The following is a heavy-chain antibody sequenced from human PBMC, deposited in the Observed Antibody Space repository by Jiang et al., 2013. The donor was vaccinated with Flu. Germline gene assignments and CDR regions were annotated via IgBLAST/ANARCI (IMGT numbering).Heavy chain of an antibody. J-gene: IGHJ5*02. V-gene: IGHV4-34*01. CDR2: INHSGST. CDR3: ARSRSGYMVLRRNPTDGFDP. D-gene: IGHD6-19*01. Sequence: LEWIGEINHSGSTNYNPSLKSRVTISVDTSKNQFSLKLSSVTAXDTAVYYCARSRSGYMVLRRNPTDGFDPWGQGTLVTVSS.